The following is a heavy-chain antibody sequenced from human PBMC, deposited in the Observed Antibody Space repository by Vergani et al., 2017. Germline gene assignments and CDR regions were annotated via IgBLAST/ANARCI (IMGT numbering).Heavy chain of an antibody. J-gene: IGHJ4*02. CDR3: ARSSRVTPSGYLTPPPAWEIDY. Sequence: EVQLVESGGGLVKPGGSLRLSCAASGFTFSSYSMNWVRQAPGKGLEWVSSISSSSSYIYYADSVKGRFTISRDNAKNSLYLQMNSLRAEDTVVYYCARSSRVTPSGYLTPPPAWEIDYWGQGTLVTVSS. V-gene: IGHV3-21*01. CDR2: ISSSSSYI. D-gene: IGHD3-3*01. CDR1: GFTFSSYS.